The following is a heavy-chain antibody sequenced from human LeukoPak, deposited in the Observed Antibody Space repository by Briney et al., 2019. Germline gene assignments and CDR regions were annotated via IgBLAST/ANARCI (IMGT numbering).Heavy chain of an antibody. CDR2: IKQDGSEK. J-gene: IGHJ5*02. V-gene: IGHV3-7*03. CDR1: GFTFSSYW. D-gene: IGHD6-13*01. Sequence: GGSLRLSCAASGFTFSSYWMSWVRQAPGKGLEWVANIKQDGSEKYYVDSVKGRFTISRDNAKNSLYLQMNSLRAEDTALYHCARVVAAAGSGWFDPWGQGTLVTVSS. CDR3: ARVVAAAGSGWFDP.